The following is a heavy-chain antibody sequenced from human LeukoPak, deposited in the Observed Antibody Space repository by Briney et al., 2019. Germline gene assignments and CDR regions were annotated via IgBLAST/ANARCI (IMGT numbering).Heavy chain of an antibody. J-gene: IGHJ4*02. CDR2: ISYTGTT. D-gene: IGHD5-24*01. CDR1: GDSISSYY. Sequence: KPSETLSLTCNVSGDSISSYYCSWIRQPPGRGLEWIGYISYTGTTNYNPSLKSRATISVDTSRNQFSLRLSSLTAADTAVYFCARDRRDGYNPGDYNFDYWGQGALVTVSS. V-gene: IGHV4-59*01. CDR3: ARDRRDGYNPGDYNFDY.